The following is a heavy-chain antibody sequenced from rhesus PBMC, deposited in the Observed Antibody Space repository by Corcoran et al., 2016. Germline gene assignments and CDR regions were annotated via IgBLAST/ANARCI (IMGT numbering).Heavy chain of an antibody. Sequence: QVQLQESGPGLVKPSETLSLTCAVSGGSISSSNWWSLIRQPPGKGLEWIWGIYSNTERTNSNPSSKNRVTIAKDKSRNQCAWKGRAGTPADTAVCYGARGKRQPQFDYGGQGVLVTVSS. CDR3: ARGKRQPQFDY. V-gene: IGHV4S18*01. CDR2: IYSNTERT. D-gene: IGHD6-25*01. J-gene: IGHJ4*01. CDR1: GGSISSSNW.